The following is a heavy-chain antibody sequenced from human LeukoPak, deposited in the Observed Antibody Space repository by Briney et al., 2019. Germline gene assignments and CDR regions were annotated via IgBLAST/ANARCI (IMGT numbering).Heavy chain of an antibody. V-gene: IGHV3-11*04. CDR1: GFTLRDYH. CDR3: ARPYSNGAFDI. Sequence: GGSLRLSCTVSGFTLRDYHMSWIRHAPGKGLEYISYISSRGFAIYYPDSVKDRFTISRDNAKNSLYLQMNSLRVEDTAVYYCARPYSNGAFDIWGQGTMVTVSS. CDR2: ISSRGFAI. J-gene: IGHJ3*02. D-gene: IGHD3-22*01.